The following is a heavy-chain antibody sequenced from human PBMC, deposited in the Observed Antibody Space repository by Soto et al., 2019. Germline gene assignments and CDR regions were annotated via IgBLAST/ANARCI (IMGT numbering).Heavy chain of an antibody. J-gene: IGHJ4*02. CDR2: ISGSGGST. Sequence: EVQLLESGGGLVQPGGSLRLSCAASGFTFSNYAVTWVRQAPGKGLEWVSTISGSGGSTYYADSVKGRFTISRDNSKNTLDLKMNSRRAEDTAVYYCAKDQGSSWYEIDYWGQGTLVTVSS. V-gene: IGHV3-23*01. CDR3: AKDQGSSWYEIDY. D-gene: IGHD6-13*01. CDR1: GFTFSNYA.